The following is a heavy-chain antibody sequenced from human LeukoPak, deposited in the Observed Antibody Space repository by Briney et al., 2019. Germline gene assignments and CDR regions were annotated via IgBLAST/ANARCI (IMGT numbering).Heavy chain of an antibody. CDR2: ISGSGGST. D-gene: IGHD6-6*01. V-gene: IGHV3-23*01. CDR1: GFTFFNYA. CDR3: ASSDRSIFDY. J-gene: IGHJ4*02. Sequence: GGSLRLSCAASGFTFFNYAMTWVRQAPGKGLEWVSAISGSGGSTYYADSVKGRFTISRDNSKNTLYLQMNSLRAEDTAVYYCASSDRSIFDYWGQGTLVTVSS.